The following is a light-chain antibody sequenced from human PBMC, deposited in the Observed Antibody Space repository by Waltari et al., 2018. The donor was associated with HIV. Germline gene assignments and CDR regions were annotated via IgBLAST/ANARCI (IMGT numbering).Light chain of an antibody. V-gene: IGLV2-8*01. Sequence: QSALTQPPSASGSPGQSVTISCTGTSSDVGAYNYVSWYKQHPGKAPKLMIYEVTKRPSGFPARFSGAKSVNTASLTVAGLQAEDVADYYCSSYAGGRGGVFGTGTTVTVL. CDR2: EVT. CDR1: SSDVGAYNY. CDR3: SSYAGGRGGV. J-gene: IGLJ1*01.